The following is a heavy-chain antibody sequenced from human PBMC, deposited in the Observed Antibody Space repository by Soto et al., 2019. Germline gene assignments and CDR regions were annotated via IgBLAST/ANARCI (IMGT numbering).Heavy chain of an antibody. J-gene: IGHJ5*02. CDR1: GYTFNTYG. D-gene: IGHD3-3*01. Sequence: ASVKVSCKTSGYTFNTYGINWVLQAPVQGLELMGWISAYDGKTTYAEKFQGRVTLTTDTSTSTAYMELRSLRSDDTAIYYCARDPHEFWTSYWFDPWGQGTPVTVSS. CDR3: ARDPHEFWTSYWFDP. CDR2: ISAYDGKT. V-gene: IGHV1-18*01.